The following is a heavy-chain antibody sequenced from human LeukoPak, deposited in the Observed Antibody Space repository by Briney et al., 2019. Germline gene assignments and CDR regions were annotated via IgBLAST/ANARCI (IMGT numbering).Heavy chain of an antibody. Sequence: GGSLRLSCAASGFTFSSYSMNWVRQAPGKGLEWVSSISSSSSYIYYADSVKGRFTISRDNSKNTLYLQMNSLRAEDTAVYYCAKRHPSVTTFDYWGQGTLVTVSS. D-gene: IGHD4-17*01. V-gene: IGHV3-21*04. CDR1: GFTFSSYS. CDR2: ISSSSSYI. CDR3: AKRHPSVTTFDY. J-gene: IGHJ4*02.